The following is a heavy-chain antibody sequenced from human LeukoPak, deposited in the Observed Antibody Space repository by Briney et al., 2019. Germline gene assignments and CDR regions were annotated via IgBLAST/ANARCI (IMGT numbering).Heavy chain of an antibody. CDR2: ISYDGSNK. J-gene: IGHJ4*02. CDR3: AKDHSVRPRYYYDSSGQKAPPQDY. Sequence: KSGGSLRLSCAASGFTSSGYAMHWVRQAPGKGLEWVAVISYDGSNKYYADSVKGRFTISRDNSKNTLYLQMNSLRAEDTAVYYCAKDHSVRPRYYYDSSGQKAPPQDYWGQGTLVTVSS. D-gene: IGHD3-22*01. CDR1: GFTSSGYA. V-gene: IGHV3-30-3*01.